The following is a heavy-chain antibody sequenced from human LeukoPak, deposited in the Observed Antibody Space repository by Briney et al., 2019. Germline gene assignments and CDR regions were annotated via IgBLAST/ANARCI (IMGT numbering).Heavy chain of an antibody. CDR3: ARGGQGDGYSADEAFDI. Sequence: SQTLSLTCAISGDSVSSNSSWNWIRQSPSRGLEWLGRTYYRSKWYNDYVVSVKSRINISPDTSKNQFSLQLNSVTPEDTAVYYCARGGQGDGYSADEAFDIWGQGTMVTVS. D-gene: IGHD5-18*01. V-gene: IGHV6-1*01. CDR2: TYYRSKWYN. CDR1: GDSVSSNSS. J-gene: IGHJ3*02.